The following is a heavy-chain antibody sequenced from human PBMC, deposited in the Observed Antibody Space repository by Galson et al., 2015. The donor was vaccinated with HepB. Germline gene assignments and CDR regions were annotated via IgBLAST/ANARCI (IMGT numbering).Heavy chain of an antibody. CDR1: GFTFSSYA. CDR2: ISYDGSNK. D-gene: IGHD4-11*01. J-gene: IGHJ5*02. V-gene: IGHV3-30-3*01. Sequence: SLRLSCAASGFTFSSYAMHWVRQAPGKGLEWVAVISYDGSNKYYADSVKGRFTISRDNSKNTLYLQMNSLRAEDTAVYYCARSGRVTSNWFDPWGQGTLVTVSS. CDR3: ARSGRVTSNWFDP.